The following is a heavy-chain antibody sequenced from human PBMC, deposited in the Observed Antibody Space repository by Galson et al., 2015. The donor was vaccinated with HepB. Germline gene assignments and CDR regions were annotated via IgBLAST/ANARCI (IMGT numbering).Heavy chain of an antibody. D-gene: IGHD5-18*01. Sequence: SLRLSCAASGFAFDTHAMSWVRQAPGRGLGWISGITGKGNSTFYADSVKGRFTVSKDNSTNMLYLKMNSLRAEDAGLYFCAKGYGLFDSWGQGILVTVSS. J-gene: IGHJ5*01. V-gene: IGHV3-23*05. CDR3: AKGYGLFDS. CDR2: ITGKGNST. CDR1: GFAFDTHA.